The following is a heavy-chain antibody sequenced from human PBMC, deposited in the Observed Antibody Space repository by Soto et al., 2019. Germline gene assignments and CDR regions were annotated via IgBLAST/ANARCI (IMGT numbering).Heavy chain of an antibody. Sequence: SETLSLTCTVSGGSISSSSYYWGWIRQPPGKGLEWIGSIYYSGSTYYNPSLKSRVTISVDTSKNQFSLKLSSVTAADTAVYYCARLGAYYHPLAPWAPGTLVPVSS. CDR1: GGSISSSSYY. D-gene: IGHD3-3*02. V-gene: IGHV4-39*01. CDR3: ARLGAYYHPLAP. CDR2: IYYSGST. J-gene: IGHJ5*02.